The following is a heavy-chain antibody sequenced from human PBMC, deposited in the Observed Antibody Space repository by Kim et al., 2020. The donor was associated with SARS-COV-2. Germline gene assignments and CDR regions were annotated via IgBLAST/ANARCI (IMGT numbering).Heavy chain of an antibody. CDR3: ARYLAARPTYAFDY. Sequence: SVKVSCKASGGTFSSYAISWVRQAPGQGLEWMGGIIPIFGTANYAQKSQGRVTITADESTSTAYMELSSLRSEDTAVYYCARYLAARPTYAFDYWGQGTLVTVSS. CDR2: IIPIFGTA. D-gene: IGHD6-6*01. J-gene: IGHJ4*02. V-gene: IGHV1-69*13. CDR1: GGTFSSYA.